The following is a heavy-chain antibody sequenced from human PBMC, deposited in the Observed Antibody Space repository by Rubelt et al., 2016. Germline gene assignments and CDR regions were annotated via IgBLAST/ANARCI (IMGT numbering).Heavy chain of an antibody. CDR1: GYTFVNYG. V-gene: IGHV1-2*06. D-gene: IGHD1-26*01. CDR3: ASRSGTYPYYFDY. Sequence: GQLVQSGAEVKNPGASVKVSCKASGYTFVNYGISWVRQAPGQGLEWMARIHPNSGDTNIAQRFRGRVTMTRDTSISTAYMELSSLRPDDTAVYYCASRSGTYPYYFDYWGQGTLVTVSS. CDR2: IHPNSGDT. J-gene: IGHJ4*02.